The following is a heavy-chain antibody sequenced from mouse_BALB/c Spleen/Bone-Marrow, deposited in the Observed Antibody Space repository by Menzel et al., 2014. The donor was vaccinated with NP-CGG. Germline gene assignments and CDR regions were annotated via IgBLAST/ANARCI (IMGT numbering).Heavy chain of an antibody. D-gene: IGHD2-3*01. V-gene: IGHV5-6-3*01. CDR2: INSNGGST. CDR1: GFTFSSYG. J-gene: IGHJ4*01. Sequence: EVQLQESGGGLVQPGGSLKLSCAASGFTFSSYGMSWVRQTPDKRLELVATINSNGGSTYYPDSVKGRFTISRDNAKNTLYLQMSSLKSEDTAMYYCARDGYYVFYAMDYWGQGTSVNVSS. CDR3: ARDGYYVFYAMDY.